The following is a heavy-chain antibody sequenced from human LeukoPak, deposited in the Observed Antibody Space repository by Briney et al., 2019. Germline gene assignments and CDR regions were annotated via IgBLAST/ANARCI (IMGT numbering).Heavy chain of an antibody. V-gene: IGHV3-30*18. CDR2: ISYDGSNK. CDR3: AKMAEDYYYGAGRHFDY. J-gene: IGHJ4*02. CDR1: GFTFSSYG. Sequence: GGSLRLSCAASGFTFSSYGMHWVRQAPGKGLEWVAVISYDGSNKYYADSVKGRFTISRDNSKNTLYLQMNRLRAEDTAVYYCAKMAEDYYYGAGRHFDYWGQGTLVTVSS. D-gene: IGHD3-10*01.